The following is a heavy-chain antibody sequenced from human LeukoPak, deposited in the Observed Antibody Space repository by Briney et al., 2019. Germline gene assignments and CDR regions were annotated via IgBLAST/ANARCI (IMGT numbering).Heavy chain of an antibody. J-gene: IGHJ5*02. V-gene: IGHV3-7*01. CDR1: GFTFSSYW. CDR3: AKDLKGIAAAGTDWFDP. Sequence: QTGGSLRLSCAASGFTFSSYWMSWVRQAPGKGLEWVANIKQDGSEKYYVDSVKGRFTISRDNAKNSLYLQMNSLRAEDTAVYYCAKDLKGIAAAGTDWFDPWGQGTLVTVSS. CDR2: IKQDGSEK. D-gene: IGHD6-13*01.